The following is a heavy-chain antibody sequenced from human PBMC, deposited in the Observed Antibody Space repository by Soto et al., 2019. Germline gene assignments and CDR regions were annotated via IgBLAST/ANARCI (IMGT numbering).Heavy chain of an antibody. J-gene: IGHJ1*01. V-gene: IGHV3-66*01. D-gene: IGHD3-16*02. CDR2: IYSGGST. Sequence: PGGSLRLSCAASGFTVSSNYMSWVRQAPGKGLEWVSVIYSGGSTYYADSVKGRFTISRDNSKNTLYLQMNSLRAEDTAVYYCARDRTSVSVGGSYPEYLQHWGQGTLVTVSS. CDR1: GFTVSSNY. CDR3: ARDRTSVSVGGSYPEYLQH.